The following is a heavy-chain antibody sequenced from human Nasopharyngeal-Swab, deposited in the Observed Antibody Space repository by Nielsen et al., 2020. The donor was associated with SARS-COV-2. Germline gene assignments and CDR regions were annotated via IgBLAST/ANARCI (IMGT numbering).Heavy chain of an antibody. Sequence: GESLKISCAASGFTLKTYGMMWVRQAPGKGLEWVSSISSDSSYIYYADSVKGRFTISRDNAKNSLYLQMNSLRAEDTAVYYCARESGYIDYWGQGTLVTVSS. CDR1: GFTLKTYG. CDR3: ARESGYIDY. D-gene: IGHD5-12*01. J-gene: IGHJ4*02. CDR2: ISSDSSYI. V-gene: IGHV3-21*01.